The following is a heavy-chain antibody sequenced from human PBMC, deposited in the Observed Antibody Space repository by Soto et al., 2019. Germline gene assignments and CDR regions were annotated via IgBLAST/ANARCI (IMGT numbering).Heavy chain of an antibody. Sequence: GGSLRLSCAASGFTVRNNYMSWVRQAPGKGLEWVSLIYSGGSTFYAGSVKGRFTISRDNSKNTLFLQMNSLRAEDTAVYFCATYTSLDYWGQGTLVTVSS. CDR3: ATYTSLDY. CDR2: IYSGGST. D-gene: IGHD2-2*02. V-gene: IGHV3-53*01. J-gene: IGHJ4*02. CDR1: GFTVRNNY.